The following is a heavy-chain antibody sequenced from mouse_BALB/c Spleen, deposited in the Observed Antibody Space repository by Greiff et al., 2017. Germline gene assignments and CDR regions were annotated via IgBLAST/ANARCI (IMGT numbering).Heavy chain of an antibody. CDR2: ISYSGST. CDR1: GYSITCDYA. D-gene: IGHD2-4*01. V-gene: IGHV3-2*02. CDR3: ARSITGDY. J-gene: IGHJ2*01. Sequence: EVQLQESGPGLVKPSQSLSLTCTVTGYSITCDYAWNWIRQFPGNKLEWMGYISYSGSTSYNPSLKSRISITRDTSKNQFFLQLNSVTTEDTATYYCARSITGDYWGQGTTLTVSS.